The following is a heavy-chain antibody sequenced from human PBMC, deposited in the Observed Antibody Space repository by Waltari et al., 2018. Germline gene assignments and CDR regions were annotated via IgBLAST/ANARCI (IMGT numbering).Heavy chain of an antibody. J-gene: IGHJ4*02. CDR1: GFTFSSYA. Sequence: QVQLVESGGGVVQPGRSLRLSCAASGFTFSSYAMHWVRQAPGKGLEWVAVISYDGSNKYSADSVKGRFTISRDNSKNTLYLQMNSLRAEDTAVYYCATTSYWGQGTLVTVSS. CDR2: ISYDGSNK. CDR3: ATTSY. V-gene: IGHV3-30-3*01.